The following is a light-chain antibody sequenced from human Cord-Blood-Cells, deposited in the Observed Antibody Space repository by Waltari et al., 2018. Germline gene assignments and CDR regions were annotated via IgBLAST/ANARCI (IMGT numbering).Light chain of an antibody. CDR2: WAS. J-gene: IGKJ1*01. CDR1: QSVLYSSNNKNY. CDR3: QQYYSTPPT. Sequence: DIGRTQCTITGEVPRSDITTINCKSSQSVLYSSNNKNYLAWYQQKPGQPPRLLIYWASTRESGVPDRFSGSGSGTDFTLTISSLQAEDVAVYYCQQYYSTPPTFGQGTKVEIK. V-gene: IGKV4-1*01.